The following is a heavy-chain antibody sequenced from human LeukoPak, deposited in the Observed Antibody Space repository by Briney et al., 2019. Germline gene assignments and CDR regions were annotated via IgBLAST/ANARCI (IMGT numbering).Heavy chain of an antibody. CDR1: GFTFSSYA. CDR3: ARDSIAARQVPFDY. J-gene: IGHJ4*02. Sequence: GGSLRLSCAASGFTFSSYAMHWVRQAPGKGLEWVAVISYGGSNKYYADSVKGRFTISRDNSKNTLYLQMNSLRAEDTAVYYCARDSIAARQVPFDYWGQGTLVTVSS. D-gene: IGHD6-6*01. V-gene: IGHV3-30-3*01. CDR2: ISYGGSNK.